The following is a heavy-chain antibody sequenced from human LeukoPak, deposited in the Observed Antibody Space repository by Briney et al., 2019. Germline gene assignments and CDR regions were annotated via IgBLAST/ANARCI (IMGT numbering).Heavy chain of an antibody. CDR1: GFTFSNYG. Sequence: PGGSLRLSCAASGFTFSNYGMHWVRQAPGKGLEWVAFIRYDESSKYYADSVKGRFTISRDNAKNSLYLQMNSLRAEDTAVYYCAGDRGYYCDYWGQGTLVTVSS. CDR2: IRYDESSK. CDR3: AGDRGYYCDY. V-gene: IGHV3-30*02. D-gene: IGHD3-22*01. J-gene: IGHJ4*02.